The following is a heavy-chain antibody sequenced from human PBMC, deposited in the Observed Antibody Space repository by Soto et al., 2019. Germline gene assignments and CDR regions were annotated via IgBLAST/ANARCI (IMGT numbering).Heavy chain of an antibody. V-gene: IGHV3-33*01. CDR3: ATTGPY. J-gene: IGHJ4*02. CDR2: IWFDGSNK. Sequence: GSLRLSCAASGFTFSSYGMHWVRQAPGKGLEWVAVIWFDGSNKFYADSVKGRFTISRDNSKNTVSLQMNSLRDEDSAAYYCATTGPYWGQGTLVTVPQ. CDR1: GFTFSSYG.